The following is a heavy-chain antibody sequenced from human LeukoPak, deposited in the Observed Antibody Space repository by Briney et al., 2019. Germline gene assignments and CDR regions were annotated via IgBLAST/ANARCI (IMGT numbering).Heavy chain of an antibody. Sequence: SETLSLTCAVSGYSISSGYYWGWIRQPPGKGLEWIGSIYHSGSTYHNPSLKSRVTISVDTSKNQFSLKLSSVTAAGTAVYYCARDLNYYDSSGFWDYWGQGTLVTVSS. J-gene: IGHJ4*02. D-gene: IGHD3-22*01. V-gene: IGHV4-38-2*02. CDR2: IYHSGST. CDR3: ARDLNYYDSSGFWDY. CDR1: GYSISSGYY.